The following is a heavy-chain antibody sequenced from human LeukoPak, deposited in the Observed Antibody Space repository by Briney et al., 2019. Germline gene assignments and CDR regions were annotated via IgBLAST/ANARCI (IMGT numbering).Heavy chain of an antibody. V-gene: IGHV3-21*01. CDR2: ISSSSSYI. CDR3: ASDQGSGWTYYFDY. D-gene: IGHD6-19*01. Sequence: GGSLRLSCAASGFTFSSYSMNWVRQAPGKGLEWVSSISSSSSYIYYADSVKGRFTISRDNAKNSLYLQMNSLRAEDTAVYYCASDQGSGWTYYFDYWGQGTLVTVSS. J-gene: IGHJ4*02. CDR1: GFTFSSYS.